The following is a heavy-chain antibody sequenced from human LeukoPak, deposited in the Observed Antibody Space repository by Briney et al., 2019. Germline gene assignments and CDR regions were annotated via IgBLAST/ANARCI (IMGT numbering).Heavy chain of an antibody. V-gene: IGHV3-30*04. CDR2: ISYDGSNK. CDR3: ARWGGQYDFWSGYYSFDY. Sequence: PGGSLRLSCAASGFTFSSNAMSWVRQAPGKGLEWVAVISYDGSNKYYADSVKGRFTISRDNSKNTLYLQMNSLRAEDTAVYYCARWGGQYDFWSGYYSFDYRGQGTLVTVSS. D-gene: IGHD3-3*01. CDR1: GFTFSSNA. J-gene: IGHJ4*02.